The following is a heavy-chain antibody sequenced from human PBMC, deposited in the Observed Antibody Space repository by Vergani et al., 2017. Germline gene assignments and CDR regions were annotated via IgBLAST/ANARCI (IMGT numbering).Heavy chain of an antibody. J-gene: IGHJ4*02. D-gene: IGHD3-22*01. Sequence: EVQLVESGGGLGKPGGPLSLSCAAPGFTFRISSMNLVRQTPGKGLEWVSSISSSSSYIYYADSVKGRFTISRDNAKNSLYLQMNSLRAEDTAVYYCARAVGYYYDSSGSYWGQGTLVTVSS. CDR3: ARAVGYYYDSSGSY. CDR2: ISSSSSYI. CDR1: GFTFRISS. V-gene: IGHV3-21*01.